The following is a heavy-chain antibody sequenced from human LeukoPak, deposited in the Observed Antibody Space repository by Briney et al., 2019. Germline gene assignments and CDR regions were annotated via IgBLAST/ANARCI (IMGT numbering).Heavy chain of an antibody. CDR1: GFTFSSYG. D-gene: IGHD3-16*01. CDR2: ISYDGSNK. J-gene: IGHJ3*02. Sequence: GGSLRLSCAASGFTFSSYGMHWVRQAPGKGLEWVAVISYDGSNKYFADSVKGRFTISRDNSKNTLYLQMNSLRAEDTAVYYCARRHPGGDAFDIWGQGTMVTVSS. V-gene: IGHV3-30*03. CDR3: ARRHPGGDAFDI.